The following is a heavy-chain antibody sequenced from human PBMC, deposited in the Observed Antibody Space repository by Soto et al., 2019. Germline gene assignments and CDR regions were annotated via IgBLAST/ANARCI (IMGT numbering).Heavy chain of an antibody. CDR2: ISAYNGNT. CDR3: ARDAPPADY. CDR1: GYTFTSYA. V-gene: IGHV1-18*01. Sequence: QVQLVQSGAEVKKPGASVNVSCKASGYTFTSYAISRVRQAPGQGLEWMGWISAYNGNTNYAQKLQGRVTMTTDTSTSTAYMELSRRSSDDPAVYFCARDAPPADYWGQGTLFTVSS. J-gene: IGHJ4*02.